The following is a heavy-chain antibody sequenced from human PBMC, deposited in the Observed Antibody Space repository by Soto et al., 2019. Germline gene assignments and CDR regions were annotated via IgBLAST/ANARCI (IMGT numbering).Heavy chain of an antibody. CDR2: ISYSGRT. Sequence: PSETLSLTCTVSGGSFSSGGYFWSWIRQHPGKALEWIGYISYSGRTYYNPSLKSRVTISVDTSKNQFSLKLSSVTAADTAVYYCARLNRDGYNFDYWGQGTLVTVSS. D-gene: IGHD5-12*01. V-gene: IGHV4-31*02. CDR3: ARLNRDGYNFDY. J-gene: IGHJ4*02. CDR1: GGSFSSGGYF.